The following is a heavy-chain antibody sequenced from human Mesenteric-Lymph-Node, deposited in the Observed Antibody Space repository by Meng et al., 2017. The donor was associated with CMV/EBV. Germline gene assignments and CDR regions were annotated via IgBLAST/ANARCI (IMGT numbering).Heavy chain of an antibody. Sequence: SVKVSSKASGGSLRNFAITWVRHAPGQGREWMGGIMPVLGAANYAQNSQGRVSMTTDDSTSTAYMELSSLRSEDTAVYYCARSIAARGLYYYPMDVWGQGTTVTVSS. CDR3: ARSIAARGLYYYPMDV. D-gene: IGHD6-6*01. CDR2: IMPVLGAA. CDR1: GGSLRNFA. J-gene: IGHJ6*02. V-gene: IGHV1-69*05.